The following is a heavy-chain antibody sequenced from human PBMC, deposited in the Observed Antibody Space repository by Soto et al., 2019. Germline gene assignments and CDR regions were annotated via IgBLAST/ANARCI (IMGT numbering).Heavy chain of an antibody. CDR3: AMSGVGYDWGDY. CDR2: INPNSGGA. D-gene: IGHD7-27*01. J-gene: IGHJ4*02. CDR1: GYTFIGYY. Sequence: QVQLLQSGAEVKKPGASVKVSCKASGYTFIGYYIQRVRQAPGQGLEWKGWINPNSGGAKYSQKFHAWVTMTSERSISTAYVELSRLKLDDPAVYYCAMSGVGYDWGDYWGQGTLVTVSS. V-gene: IGHV1-2*04.